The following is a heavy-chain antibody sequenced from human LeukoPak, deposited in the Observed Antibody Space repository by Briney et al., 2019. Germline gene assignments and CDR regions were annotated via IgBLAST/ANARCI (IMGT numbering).Heavy chain of an antibody. CDR1: GYTFTGYY. Sequence: ASVKVSCKASGYTFTGYYMHWVRQAPGQGLEWVGWINPNSGGTNYAQKFQGRVTMTRDTSISTAYMELSRLRSDDTAVYYCARDASRYYDFWSGYSGYYYMDVWGKGTTVTVSS. D-gene: IGHD3-3*01. V-gene: IGHV1-2*02. CDR2: INPNSGGT. CDR3: ARDASRYYDFWSGYSGYYYMDV. J-gene: IGHJ6*03.